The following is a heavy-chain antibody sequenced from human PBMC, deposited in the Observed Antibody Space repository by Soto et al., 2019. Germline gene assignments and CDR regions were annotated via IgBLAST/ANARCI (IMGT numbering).Heavy chain of an antibody. CDR2: INPSGGSA. CDR1: GYTFTSYY. V-gene: IGHV1-46*01. CDR3: ARILAVGSGTYYNQYNWFDP. Sequence: PGASVKVSCKASGYTFTSYYIHWVRQAPGQGLEWMGIINPSGGSASYAEKFQGRVTMTRDTSTSTVYMELSSLRSEDTAIYYCARILAVGSGTYYNQYNWFDPWG. J-gene: IGHJ5*02. D-gene: IGHD3-10*01.